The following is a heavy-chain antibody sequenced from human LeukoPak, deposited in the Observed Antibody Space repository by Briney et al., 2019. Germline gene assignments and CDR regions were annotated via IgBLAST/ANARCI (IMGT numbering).Heavy chain of an antibody. J-gene: IGHJ6*02. CDR2: ISAYNGNT. CDR1: GYTFTSYG. V-gene: IGHV1-18*01. D-gene: IGHD1-7*01. Sequence: ASVTVSCKASGYTFTSYGISWVRQAPGQGLEWMGWISAYNGNTNYAQKLQGRVTMTTDTSTSTAYMELRSLRSDDTAVYYCARDSPMTGTTYNYYYYGMDVWGQGTTVTVSS. CDR3: ARDSPMTGTTYNYYYYGMDV.